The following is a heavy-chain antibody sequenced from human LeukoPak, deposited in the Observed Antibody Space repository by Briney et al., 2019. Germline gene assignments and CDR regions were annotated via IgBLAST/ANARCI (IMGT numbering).Heavy chain of an antibody. CDR2: IKSKTDGKTI. D-gene: IGHD3-22*01. V-gene: IGHV3-15*01. Sequence: KPGASLRPSCTASGFTFTDAWMSWVRQVPGKVLEWAARIKSKTDGKTIQYAAPVQGRFTVSRDDSKDTLFLQMNSLTNEDTAVYYCARYNYPNSGFYDHRGEGTLVTVSP. J-gene: IGHJ4*02. CDR1: GFTFTDAW. CDR3: ARYNYPNSGFYDH.